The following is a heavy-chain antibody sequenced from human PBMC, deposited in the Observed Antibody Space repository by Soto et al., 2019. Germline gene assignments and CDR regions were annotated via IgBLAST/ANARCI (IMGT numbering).Heavy chain of an antibody. V-gene: IGHV4-59*01. J-gene: IGHJ6*03. D-gene: IGHD2-15*01. CDR2: IYYSGST. CDR1: GCSISSYY. CDR3: ARVPTGWSGYYYMDV. Sequence: SETLSLTCTVSGCSISSYYWSWIRQPPGKGLEWIGYIYYSGSTNYNPSLKSRVTISVDTSKNQFSLKLSSVTAADTAVYYCARVPTGWSGYYYMDVWGKGTTVTVSS.